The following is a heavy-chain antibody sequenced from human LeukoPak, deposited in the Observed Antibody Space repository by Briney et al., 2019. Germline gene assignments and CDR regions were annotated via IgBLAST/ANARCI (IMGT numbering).Heavy chain of an antibody. CDR2: MNPNSGNT. CDR1: GYTFTSYD. Sequence: ASVKVSCKASGYTFTSYDINWVRQATGQGLEWMGWMNPNSGNTGYAQKFQGRVTMTRNTSISTAYMELSSLRSEDTAVYYCGRDPNGDCIGAFDMWGPGTMVTVSS. V-gene: IGHV1-8*01. CDR3: GRDPNGDCIGAFDM. D-gene: IGHD2-21*02. J-gene: IGHJ3*02.